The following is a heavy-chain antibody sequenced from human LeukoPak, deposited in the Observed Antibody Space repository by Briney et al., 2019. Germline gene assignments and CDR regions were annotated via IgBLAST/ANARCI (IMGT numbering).Heavy chain of an antibody. D-gene: IGHD3-22*01. Sequence: SQTLSLTCTVSGGSISSGDYYWSWIRQPPGKGLEWIGYIYSSGSTYYNPSLKSRVTISVDTSKNQFSLKLSSVTAADTAVYYCARGADYYYDSSGYYPDAFDIWGQGTMVTVSS. V-gene: IGHV4-30-4*01. CDR1: GGSISSGDYY. CDR2: IYSSGST. J-gene: IGHJ3*02. CDR3: ARGADYYYDSSGYYPDAFDI.